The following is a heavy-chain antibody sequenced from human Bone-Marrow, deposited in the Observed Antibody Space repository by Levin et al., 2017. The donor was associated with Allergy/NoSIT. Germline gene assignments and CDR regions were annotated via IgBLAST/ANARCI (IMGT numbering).Heavy chain of an antibody. CDR1: GFTFSRHG. V-gene: IGHV3-33*01. CDR3: ARDVSQRLDH. Sequence: GESLKISCAASGFTFSRHGMHWVRQAPGKGLEWVAVIWYDGVNKDYADSVKGRFTISRDNSKNTLFLQMNSLRAEDTAVYYCARDVSQRLDHWGQGTLVTVSS. CDR2: IWYDGVNK. J-gene: IGHJ4*02. D-gene: IGHD6-25*01.